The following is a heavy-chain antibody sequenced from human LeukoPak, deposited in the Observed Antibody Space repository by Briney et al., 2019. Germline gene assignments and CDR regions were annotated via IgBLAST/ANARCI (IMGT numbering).Heavy chain of an antibody. D-gene: IGHD3-3*01. Sequence: SVKVSCKASGYTFTSYDINWVRQAPGQGLEWMGGIIPIFGTANYAQKFQGRVTITADESTSTAYMELSSLRSEDTAVYYCARDPSITIFGAQTDQPFDYWGQGTLVTVSS. CDR3: ARDPSITIFGAQTDQPFDY. CDR2: IIPIFGTA. J-gene: IGHJ4*02. V-gene: IGHV1-69*13. CDR1: GYTFTSYD.